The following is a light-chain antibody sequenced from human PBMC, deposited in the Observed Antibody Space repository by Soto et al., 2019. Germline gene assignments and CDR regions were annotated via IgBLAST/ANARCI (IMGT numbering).Light chain of an antibody. CDR2: DAS. CDR3: QQYHGFW. V-gene: IGKV1-5*01. Sequence: DNPLTQSPSSLSASVGDRVTITCRARHSINDWLAWYQQKPGKAPKLLIYDASSLESGVPSRFSGGGSGTEFSLFINGLQPEDFATYYCQQYHGFWFGQGTKVDIK. CDR1: HSINDW. J-gene: IGKJ1*01.